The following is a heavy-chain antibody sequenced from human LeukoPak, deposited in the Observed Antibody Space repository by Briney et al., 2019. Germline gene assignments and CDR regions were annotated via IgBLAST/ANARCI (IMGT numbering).Heavy chain of an antibody. CDR1: DDYA. D-gene: IGHD3-10*01. J-gene: IGHJ4*02. CDR2: IYYSGST. V-gene: IGHV4-30-4*01. CDR3: AYGSGSYLVDY. Sequence: DDYALHWVRQAPGKGLEWIGYIYYSGSTYYNPSLKSRVTISVDTSKNQFSLKLSSVTAADTAVYYCAYGSGSYLVDYWGQGTLATVSS.